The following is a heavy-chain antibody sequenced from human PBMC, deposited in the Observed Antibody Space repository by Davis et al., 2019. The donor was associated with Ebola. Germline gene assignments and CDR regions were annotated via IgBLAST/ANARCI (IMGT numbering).Heavy chain of an antibody. D-gene: IGHD4-11*01. CDR3: ARGATVTTTPLDY. Sequence: PGGSLRLSCAASGFSFSSYWMHWVRQAPGKGLVWVSNIKSDGTSTSYADSVKGRFTISRDNAKNTLYLQMNSLRAEDTAVYYCARGATVTTTPLDYWGQGTLVTVSS. CDR1: GFSFSSYW. V-gene: IGHV3-74*01. J-gene: IGHJ4*02. CDR2: IKSDGTST.